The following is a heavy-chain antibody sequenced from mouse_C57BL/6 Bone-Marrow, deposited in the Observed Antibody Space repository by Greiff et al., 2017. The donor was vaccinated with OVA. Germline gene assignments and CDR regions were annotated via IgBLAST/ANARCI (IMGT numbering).Heavy chain of an antibody. V-gene: IGHV2-4*01. Sequence: QVQLQQSGPGLVQPSPSLSITCTASGFSLTSYGVHWVRQTPGQGLEWLGVIWSGGSTDYNAAFISRLSISKDNTKRKVFFKMNSLEAGDTAIYYGAKYGFEVWGTGTTVTVAS. J-gene: IGHJ1*03. D-gene: IGHD1-1*01. CDR3: AKYGFEV. CDR1: GFSLTSYG. CDR2: IWSGGST.